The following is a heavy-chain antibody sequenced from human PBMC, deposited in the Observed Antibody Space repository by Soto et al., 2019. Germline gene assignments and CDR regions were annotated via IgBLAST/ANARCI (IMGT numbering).Heavy chain of an antibody. Sequence: QVQLVQSGAEVKQPGSSVKVSCKASGGTFSSYAISWVRQAPGQGLEWMGGVIPIFGTANYAQQFQGRVTITADDTTSTATMELSSLRSEDTAVYYGACDSSGYYLRGAFENWGQGTMVTVSS. V-gene: IGHV1-69*01. CDR3: ACDSSGYYLRGAFEN. CDR1: GGTFSSYA. CDR2: VIPIFGTA. D-gene: IGHD3-22*01. J-gene: IGHJ3*02.